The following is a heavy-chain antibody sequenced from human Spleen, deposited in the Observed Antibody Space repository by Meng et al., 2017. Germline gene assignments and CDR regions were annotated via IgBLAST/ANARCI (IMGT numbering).Heavy chain of an antibody. V-gene: IGHV4-59*01. D-gene: IGHD3-22*01. J-gene: IGHJ2*01. CDR1: GFTFSNAW. CDR3: ARFWYYDSSGPPIYWYFDL. CDR2: IYYSGST. Sequence: ESLKISCAASGFTFSNAWMTWVRQAPGKGLEWFGYIYYSGSTNYNPSLKSRVTISVDTSKNQFSLKLSSVTAADTAVYYCARFWYYDSSGPPIYWYFDLWGPGTLVTVSS.